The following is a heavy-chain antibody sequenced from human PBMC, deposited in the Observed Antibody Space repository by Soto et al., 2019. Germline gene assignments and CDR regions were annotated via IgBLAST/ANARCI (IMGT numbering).Heavy chain of an antibody. CDR2: IYYSGST. CDR1: GGSIISGGYY. J-gene: IGHJ6*02. D-gene: IGHD6-19*01. Sequence: SETLSLTCTVSGGSIISGGYYWIWIRQHPGKGLEWIGYIYYSGSTYYNPSLKSRVTISVDTSKNQFSLKLSSVTAADTAVYYCTRDSHHPHSSGWYPPYGMDVWGQGTTVTVSS. CDR3: TRDSHHPHSSGWYPPYGMDV. V-gene: IGHV4-31*03.